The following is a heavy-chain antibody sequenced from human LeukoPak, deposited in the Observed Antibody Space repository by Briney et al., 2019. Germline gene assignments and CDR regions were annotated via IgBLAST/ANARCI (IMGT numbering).Heavy chain of an antibody. CDR3: ARDWGWNEILTDYWVQAFGGMDV. Sequence: AASVTVSCKASGYTFTNYGISWVRQAPGQGLEWLGCVSTYNGNTKYLQKLQGRVTMTTDTSTGTAYMELRSLRSDDTAVYYCARDWGWNEILTDYWVQAFGGMDVWGQGTTVTVSS. V-gene: IGHV1-18*01. J-gene: IGHJ6*02. CDR1: GYTFTNYG. D-gene: IGHD3-9*01. CDR2: VSTYNGNT.